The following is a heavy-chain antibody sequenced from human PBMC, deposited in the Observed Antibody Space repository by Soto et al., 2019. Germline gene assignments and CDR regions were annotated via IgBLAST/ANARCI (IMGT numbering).Heavy chain of an antibody. D-gene: IGHD3-22*01. J-gene: IGHJ4*02. Sequence: QVQLVQSGAEVKKPGSSVKVSCKASGGTFSSYTISWVRQAPGQGLEWMGRIIPILGIANYAQKFQGRVTITADKSTSTAYMVLSSLRSEDTAVYYCARPRGDYYDSSGLFDYWGQGTLVTVSS. V-gene: IGHV1-69*02. CDR2: IIPILGIA. CDR1: GGTFSSYT. CDR3: ARPRGDYYDSSGLFDY.